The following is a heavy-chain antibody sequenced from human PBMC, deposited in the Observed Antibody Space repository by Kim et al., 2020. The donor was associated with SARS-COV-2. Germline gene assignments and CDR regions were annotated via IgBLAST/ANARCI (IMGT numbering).Heavy chain of an antibody. Sequence: ASVKVSCKASGYTFTSYGISWVRQAPGQGLEWMGWISAYNGNTNYAQKLQGRVTMTTDTSTSTAYMELRSLRSDDTAVYYCARVSRPKDIVLMVYGPGIAAAGFDPWGQGTLVTVSS. CDR3: ARVSRPKDIVLMVYGPGIAAAGFDP. CDR1: GYTFTSYG. D-gene: IGHD2-8*01. V-gene: IGHV1-18*01. J-gene: IGHJ5*02. CDR2: ISAYNGNT.